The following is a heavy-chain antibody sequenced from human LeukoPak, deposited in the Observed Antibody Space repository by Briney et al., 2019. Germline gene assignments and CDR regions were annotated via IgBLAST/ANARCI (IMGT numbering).Heavy chain of an antibody. CDR1: GFTFRNYY. Sequence: GGSLRLSCAASGFTFRNYYMNWIRQAPGKGLEWVSYISASGDSTYYGDSVRGRFTISRDNAKNSLYLHMNSLKADDTAVYYCARDPSWEILSYFDYWGQGTLVTVSS. J-gene: IGHJ4*02. CDR3: ARDPSWEILSYFDY. CDR2: ISASGDST. V-gene: IGHV3-11*04. D-gene: IGHD1-26*01.